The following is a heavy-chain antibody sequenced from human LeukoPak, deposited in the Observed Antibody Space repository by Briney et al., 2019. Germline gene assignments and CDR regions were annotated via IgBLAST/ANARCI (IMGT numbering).Heavy chain of an antibody. D-gene: IGHD6-19*01. J-gene: IGHJ5*02. CDR3: VTGQWLVPVSS. V-gene: IGHV4-34*01. Sequence: SETLSLTCAVYGGSFSGYYWSWIRQPPGEGLEWIGEINHSGSTNYNPSLKSRVTISEDTSKNQFSLKLNSVTAADTAVYYCVTGQWLVPVSSWGQGTVVTVSS. CDR2: INHSGST. CDR1: GGSFSGYY.